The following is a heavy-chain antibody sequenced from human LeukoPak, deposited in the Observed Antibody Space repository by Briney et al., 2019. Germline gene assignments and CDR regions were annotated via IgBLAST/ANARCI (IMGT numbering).Heavy chain of an antibody. J-gene: IGHJ4*02. CDR2: IYSDGSRT. CDR3: ARGRYDFWSGYYTFDY. D-gene: IGHD3-3*01. V-gene: IGHV3-74*01. Sequence: GGSLRLSCAASGFTFSSYWMHWVRQGPGKGLVWVSRIYSDGSRTTYADSVKGRFTISGDNAKNTLYLQMNSLRAEDTAVYYCARGRYDFWSGYYTFDYWGQGTLVTVSS. CDR1: GFTFSSYW.